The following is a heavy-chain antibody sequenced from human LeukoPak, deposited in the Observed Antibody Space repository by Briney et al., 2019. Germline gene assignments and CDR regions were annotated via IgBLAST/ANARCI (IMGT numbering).Heavy chain of an antibody. V-gene: IGHV3-74*01. CDR2: IKSDGST. D-gene: IGHD3-22*01. J-gene: IGHJ1*01. CDR1: GFTFSSYW. CDR3: ARAPSEIGGYYPEYFRH. Sequence: GVSLRLSCAASGFTFSSYWMHWVRQSPGKGLVWVSRIKSDGSTNYADSVKGRFTISRDNAKNTVSLQMNSLRAEDTGVYYCARAPSEIGGYYPEYFRHWGQGTLVTVSS.